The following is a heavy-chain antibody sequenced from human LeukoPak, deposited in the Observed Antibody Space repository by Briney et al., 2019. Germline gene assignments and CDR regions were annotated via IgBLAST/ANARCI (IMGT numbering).Heavy chain of an antibody. Sequence: GGSLRLSCVASGFTLSDYWIHWVRQAPGKGLVWVSRISPDGSITNSADSLKGRFTISRDNAKNTVDLQLNSLRVEDTAVYYCAKALLRYFDWEFDYWGQGTLVTVSS. CDR3: AKALLRYFDWEFDY. D-gene: IGHD3-9*01. V-gene: IGHV3-74*01. CDR2: ISPDGSIT. J-gene: IGHJ4*02. CDR1: GFTLSDYW.